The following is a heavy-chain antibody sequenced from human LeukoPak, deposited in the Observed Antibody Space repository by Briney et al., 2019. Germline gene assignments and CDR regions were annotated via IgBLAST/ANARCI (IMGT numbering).Heavy chain of an antibody. V-gene: IGHV3-11*01. CDR2: ISSSGSTI. Sequence: GGSLRLSCAASGFTFSDYYMSWIRQAPGKGLEWVSYISSSGSTIYYADSVKGRFTISRDNAKNSLYLQINSLRAEDTAVYYCARALRDITMIVVATYYFDYWGQGTLVTVSS. CDR3: ARALRDITMIVVATYYFDY. J-gene: IGHJ4*02. D-gene: IGHD3-22*01. CDR1: GFTFSDYY.